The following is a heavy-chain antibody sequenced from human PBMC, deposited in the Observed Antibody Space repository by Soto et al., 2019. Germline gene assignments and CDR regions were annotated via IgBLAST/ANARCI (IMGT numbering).Heavy chain of an antibody. CDR2: IYYSGST. V-gene: IGHV4-30-4*02. J-gene: IGHJ5*02. CDR1: GGSISSGDYY. D-gene: IGHD1-7*01. Sequence: PSETLSLTCTVSGGSISSGDYYWSWIRQPPGKGLEWIGYIYYSGSTYYNPPLKSRVTISVDTSKSQFSLNLNSMTAADTAVYYCAGYNWNYYFDPWGQGTLVTVSS. CDR3: AGYNWNYYFDP.